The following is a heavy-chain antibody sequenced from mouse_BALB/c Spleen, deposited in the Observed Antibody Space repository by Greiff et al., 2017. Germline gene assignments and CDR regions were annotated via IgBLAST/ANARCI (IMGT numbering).Heavy chain of an antibody. CDR1: GYTFTSYW. CDR3: TRGELGAY. V-gene: IGHV1-69*02. D-gene: IGHD4-1*01. CDR2: IYPSDSYT. Sequence: QVQLQQPGAELVRPGASVKLSCKASGYTFTSYWINWVKQRPGQGLEWIGNIYPSDSYTNYNQKFKDKATLTVDKSSSTAYMQLSSPTSEDSAVYYCTRGELGAYWGQGTRVTVAA. J-gene: IGHJ3*01.